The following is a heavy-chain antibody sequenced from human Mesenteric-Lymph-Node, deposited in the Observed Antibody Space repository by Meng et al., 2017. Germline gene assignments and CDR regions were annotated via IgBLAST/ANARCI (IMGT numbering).Heavy chain of an antibody. Sequence: GESLKISCAASGFTVSSNEMSWVRQAPGKGLEWVSSISGGSTYYADSRKGRFTISRDNSKNTLHLQMNSLRAEDTAVYYCAKDASGSYFYYYYYYGMDVWGQGTTVTVSS. CDR3: AKDASGSYFYYYYYYGMDV. CDR1: GFTVSSNE. J-gene: IGHJ6*02. V-gene: IGHV3-38-3*01. CDR2: ISGGST. D-gene: IGHD1-26*01.